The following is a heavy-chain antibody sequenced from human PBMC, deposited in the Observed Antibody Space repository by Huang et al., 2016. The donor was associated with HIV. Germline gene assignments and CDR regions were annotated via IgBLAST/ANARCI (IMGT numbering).Heavy chain of an antibody. CDR2: IWYDGSNK. CDR3: ALKGDSSGWEYFRH. Sequence: QVQLVESGGGVVQPGRSLRLSCAASGFTFSSYGMHWVRQAPGKGLGWVAGIWYDGSNKYYADSVKGRFTISRDNSKNTLYLQMNSLKTEDTAVYYCALKGDSSGWEYFRHWGQGTLVTVSS. CDR1: GFTFSSYG. J-gene: IGHJ1*01. V-gene: IGHV3-33*08. D-gene: IGHD6-19*01.